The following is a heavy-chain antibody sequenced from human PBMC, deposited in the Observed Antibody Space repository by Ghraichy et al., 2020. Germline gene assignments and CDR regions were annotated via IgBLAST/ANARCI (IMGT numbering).Heavy chain of an antibody. CDR1: GYTFTAYG. V-gene: IGHV1-18*04. CDR3: ARDERGYYYGSTLNLDY. J-gene: IGHJ4*02. CDR2: ISVHNGNT. Sequence: ASVKVSCKASGYTFTAYGISWVRQAPGRGPEWMGWISVHNGNTKNAQSLQGRLTMTSDTSTSTAYMELRSLRSDDTAVYYCARDERGYYYGSTLNLDYWGQGTLVTVSS. D-gene: IGHD3-10*01.